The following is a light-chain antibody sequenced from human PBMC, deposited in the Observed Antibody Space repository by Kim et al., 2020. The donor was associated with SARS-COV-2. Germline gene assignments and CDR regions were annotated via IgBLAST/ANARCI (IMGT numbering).Light chain of an antibody. CDR2: DVS. CDR1: RSDVGGYNY. V-gene: IGLV2-11*01. Sequence: GQSVTLSCTGTRSDVGGYNYVSWYQKHPGKAPKLMIYDVSKRPSGVPDRFSGSKSGNTASLTISGLQAGDEADYYCCSYAGSYGVVFGGGTQLTVL. J-gene: IGLJ2*01. CDR3: CSYAGSYGVV.